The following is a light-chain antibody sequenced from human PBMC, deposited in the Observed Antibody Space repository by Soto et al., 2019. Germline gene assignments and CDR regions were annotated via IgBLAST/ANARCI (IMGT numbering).Light chain of an antibody. V-gene: IGKV1-5*01. CDR2: DAS. CDR3: QHYNTYSTWT. J-gene: IGKJ1*01. CDR1: QSISSW. Sequence: EIQITHSPSNLCASALGRVTITFRASQSISSWLSWYQQKPGNAHKLLIYDASSLQSGVPSRFSGSGSGTEFTLTMSGLQPDDFATYYCQHYNTYSTWTCGKGNTVAI.